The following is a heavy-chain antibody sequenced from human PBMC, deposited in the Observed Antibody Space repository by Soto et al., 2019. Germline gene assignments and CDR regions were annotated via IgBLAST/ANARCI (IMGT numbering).Heavy chain of an antibody. V-gene: IGHV4-34*01. CDR3: ASYSGSYLGCLDY. CDR1: GGSFSGYY. D-gene: IGHD1-26*01. Sequence: QVQLQQWGAGLLKPSETLSLTCAVYGGSFSGYYWSWIRQPPGKGLEWIGEINHSGSTNYNPSLKSRVTISVEPSKNQFSLKLSSVTAAATAVYYCASYSGSYLGCLDYWGQGTLVTVSS. CDR2: INHSGST. J-gene: IGHJ4*02.